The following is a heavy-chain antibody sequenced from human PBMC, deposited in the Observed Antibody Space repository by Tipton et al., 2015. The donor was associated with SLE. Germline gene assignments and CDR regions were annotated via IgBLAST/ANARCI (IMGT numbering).Heavy chain of an antibody. CDR1: SDSIRSTPYF. D-gene: IGHD1-1*01. J-gene: IGHJ6*02. CDR3: ARVHRDYYGMDV. V-gene: IGHV4-39*01. CDR2: IDHSRST. Sequence: TLSLTCTVSSDSIRSTPYFWGWIRQPPGKGLEWIGEIDHSRSTNYNPSLKSRVTISVDTSKNQFSLKLSSLTAADTAVYYCARVHRDYYGMDVWGQGTTVTVSS.